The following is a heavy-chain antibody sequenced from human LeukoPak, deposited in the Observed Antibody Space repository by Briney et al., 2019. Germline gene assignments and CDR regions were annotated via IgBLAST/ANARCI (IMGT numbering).Heavy chain of an antibody. V-gene: IGHV3-30-3*01. J-gene: IGHJ4*02. D-gene: IGHD3-22*01. CDR2: ISYDGSNK. CDR1: GFTFSSYA. CDR3: AKVEMTYYYDSSGYYYQRYFDY. Sequence: GRSLRLSCAASGFTFSSYAMHWVRQAPGKGLEWVAVISYDGSNKYYADSVKGRFTISRDNSKNALYLQMNSLRAEDTAVYYCAKVEMTYYYDSSGYYYQRYFDYWGQGTLVTVSS.